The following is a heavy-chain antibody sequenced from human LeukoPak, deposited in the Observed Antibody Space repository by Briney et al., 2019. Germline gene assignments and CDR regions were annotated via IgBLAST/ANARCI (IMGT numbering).Heavy chain of an antibody. J-gene: IGHJ4*02. V-gene: IGHV3-21*04. CDR2: ISSSSSYI. CDR3: AKSGYDILTGYYKANEDY. D-gene: IGHD3-9*01. Sequence: GGSLRLSCAASGFTFNNYNMNWVRQAPGKGLEWVSSISSSSSYIYYADSLKGRFTISRDNAKNTLYLQMNSLRAEDTAVYYCAKSGYDILTGYYKANEDYWGQGTLVTVSS. CDR1: GFTFNNYN.